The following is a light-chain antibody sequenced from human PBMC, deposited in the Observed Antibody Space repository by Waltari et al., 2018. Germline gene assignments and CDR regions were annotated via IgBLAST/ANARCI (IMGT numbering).Light chain of an antibody. CDR2: NNS. V-gene: IGLV1-44*01. CDR3: AAWDDSLNGV. J-gene: IGLJ3*02. Sequence: SVLTQPPSASGTPGQRVTIPCSGTSSNIGRNSVNWYQQVPGTAPKLLIYNNSQRPSGVHDLFSGSKSGTSASLDTIVLQSEDEADYYCAAWDDSLNGVFGGGTKLTVL. CDR1: SSNIGRNS.